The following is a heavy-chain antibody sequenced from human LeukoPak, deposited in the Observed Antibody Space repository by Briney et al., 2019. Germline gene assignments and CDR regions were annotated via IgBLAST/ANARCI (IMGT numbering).Heavy chain of an antibody. D-gene: IGHD6-13*01. V-gene: IGHV4-39*01. CDR2: IYYSGST. CDR1: GGSISSSSYY. J-gene: IGHJ4*02. CDR3: ARLSAYAAAGLDY. Sequence: PSETLSLTCTVSGGSISSSSYYWGWIRQPPGKGLEWIGSIYYSGSTYYNPSLKSRVTISVDTSKNQFSLKLSSVTAADTAVYYCARLSAYAAAGLDYWGQGTLVIVSS.